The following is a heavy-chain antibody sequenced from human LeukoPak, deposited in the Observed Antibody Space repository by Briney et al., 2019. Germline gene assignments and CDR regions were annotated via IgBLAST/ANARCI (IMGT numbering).Heavy chain of an antibody. CDR1: GYTFTSYG. D-gene: IGHD3-22*01. CDR3: ARVRYSSGYPNWFDP. CDR2: ISGYNGNT. Sequence: GASVKVSCKASGYTFTSYGISWVRQAPGQGLEWMGWISGYNGNTNYAQKLQSRVTMTTDPSTSTAYMELRSLRSDDTAVYYCARVRYSSGYPNWFDPWGQGTLVTVSS. V-gene: IGHV1-18*01. J-gene: IGHJ5*02.